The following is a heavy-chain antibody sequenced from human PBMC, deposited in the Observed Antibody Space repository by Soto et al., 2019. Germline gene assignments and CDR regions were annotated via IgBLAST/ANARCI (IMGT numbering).Heavy chain of an antibody. D-gene: IGHD3-9*01. CDR2: IFYSGSS. J-gene: IGHJ6*02. CDR3: ARDLRCCGLDV. V-gene: IGHV4-59*01. CDR1: GASMRSYS. Sequence: TLSLTCNVSGASMRSYSWTWMRLSPGKGLEWIGDIFYSGSSNLNPSLRSRLSISIDTSKNMFSLMLKSVTAADTAVYYCARDLRCCGLDVWGQGTTVTVSS.